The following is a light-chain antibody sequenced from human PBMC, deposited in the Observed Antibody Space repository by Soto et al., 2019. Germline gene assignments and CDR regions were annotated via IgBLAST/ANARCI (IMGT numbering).Light chain of an antibody. V-gene: IGLV2-11*01. CDR1: SSDIGTYKY. CDR3: CSDTVSYII. J-gene: IGLJ2*01. Sequence: QSALTQPHSVSGSPGQSVTISCTGTSSDIGTYKYVSWYQLHPGKAPKIIIYDVSKRPSGVPDRFSGSKSGNTASLTISGLQAEDEADYCCCSDTVSYIIFGGGTKLTVL. CDR2: DVS.